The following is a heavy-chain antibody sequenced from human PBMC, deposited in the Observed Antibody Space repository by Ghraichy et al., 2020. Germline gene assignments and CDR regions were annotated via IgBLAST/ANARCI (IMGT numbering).Heavy chain of an antibody. D-gene: IGHD5-18*01. CDR3: ARGYRYGFDY. CDR1: GYTFTGYP. V-gene: IGHV1-2*06. CDR2: MNPDSGGT. J-gene: IGHJ4*02. Sequence: AAVQVSCKASGYTFTGYPIYWLRQAPGQGLECMGRMNPDSGGTNYAQKFQGRLTMTRDTSISTAYMELSSLRSDDTAVYYCARGYRYGFDYWGQGTLVTVSS.